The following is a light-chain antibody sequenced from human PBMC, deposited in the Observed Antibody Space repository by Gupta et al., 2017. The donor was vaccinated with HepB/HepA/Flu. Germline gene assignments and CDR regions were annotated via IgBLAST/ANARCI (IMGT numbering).Light chain of an antibody. CDR1: SSNIGAGYD. CDR3: QSYDSIRNGDV. Sequence: QSVLTHPPSVSGAPGQRVTISFTGSSSNIGAGYDVHWYQQLPRTAPKLLIYGKNNRPSGVPVRFSGSKSGTSASLAITGLQAEDEADYYCQSYDSIRNGDVFGTGTKVTVL. J-gene: IGLJ1*01. CDR2: GKN. V-gene: IGLV1-40*01.